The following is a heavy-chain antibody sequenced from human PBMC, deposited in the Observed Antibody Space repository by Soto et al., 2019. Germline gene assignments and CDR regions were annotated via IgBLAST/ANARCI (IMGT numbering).Heavy chain of an antibody. CDR2: ISYDGSNK. CDR3: AKTLTQQLVPGDYYYYYYMDV. D-gene: IGHD6-13*01. J-gene: IGHJ6*03. V-gene: IGHV3-30*18. Sequence: GGSLRLSCAASGFTFSSYGMHWVRHAPGKGLEWVAVISYDGSNKYYADSVKGRFTISRDNSKNTLYLQMNSLRAEDTAVYYCAKTLTQQLVPGDYYYYYYMDVWGKGTTVTVSS. CDR1: GFTFSSYG.